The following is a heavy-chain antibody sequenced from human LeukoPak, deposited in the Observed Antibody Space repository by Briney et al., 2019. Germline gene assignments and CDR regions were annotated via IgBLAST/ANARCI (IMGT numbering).Heavy chain of an antibody. J-gene: IGHJ4*02. CDR2: SSAYNGNT. CDR3: ARQGYSGHSQGAADY. Sequence: ASVKVSCKASGYTFTSYGISWVRQAPGQGLEWMGWSSAYNGNTNYAQKFQGRVTMTTDTSTSTAYMELRSLRSDDTAVYYCARQGYSGHSQGAADYWGQGTLVTVSS. CDR1: GYTFTSYG. D-gene: IGHD4-23*01. V-gene: IGHV1-18*01.